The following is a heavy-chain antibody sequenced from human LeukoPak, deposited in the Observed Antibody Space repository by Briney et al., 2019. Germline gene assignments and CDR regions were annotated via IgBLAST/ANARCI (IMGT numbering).Heavy chain of an antibody. CDR2: MNPNSGNT. D-gene: IGHD6-19*01. CDR3: ARGGSSGWYSYYYYYYMDV. CDR1: GYTFTSYD. J-gene: IGHJ6*03. V-gene: IGHV1-8*01. Sequence: WASVKVSCKASGYTFTSYDINWVRQATGQGLEWMGWMNPNSGNTGYAQKFQGRVTMTRNTSISTAYMELSSLRSEDTAVYYCARGGSSGWYSYYYYYYMDVWGKGTTVTISS.